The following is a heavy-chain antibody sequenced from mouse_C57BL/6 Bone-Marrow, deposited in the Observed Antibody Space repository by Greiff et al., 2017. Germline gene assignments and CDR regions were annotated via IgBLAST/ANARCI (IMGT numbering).Heavy chain of an antibody. CDR3: ARGSPWYFDV. V-gene: IGHV1-72*01. CDR1: GYTFPSSW. J-gene: IGHJ1*03. Sequence: VPLPPPVADLVPPVASVPLSCQASGYTFPSSWMHWVKPRPGRGLEWIGRIDPNSGGTKYNEKFKSKATLTVDKPSSTAYMQLSSLTSEDSAVYYCARGSPWYFDVWGTGTTVTVSS. D-gene: IGHD1-1*02. CDR2: IDPNSGGT.